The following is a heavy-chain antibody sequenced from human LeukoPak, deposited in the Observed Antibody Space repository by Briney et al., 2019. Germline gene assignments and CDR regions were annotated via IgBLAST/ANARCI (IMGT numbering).Heavy chain of an antibody. CDR3: AKGLYDYALDV. V-gene: IGHV3-53*01. CDR1: GFTVSSNY. J-gene: IGHJ6*02. CDR2: IYSGDRT. Sequence: GGSLRLSCAASGFTVSSNYMSWVRQAPGKGLEWVSVIYSGDRTNYADSVKGRFTISRDNSKTTLYLQMNSLRAEDTAIYYCAKGLYDYALDVWGQGTAVTVSS.